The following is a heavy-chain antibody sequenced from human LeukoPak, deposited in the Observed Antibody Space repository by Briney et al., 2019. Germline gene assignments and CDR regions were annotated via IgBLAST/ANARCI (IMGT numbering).Heavy chain of an antibody. CDR3: ARYYCSGGSCYQYYFDY. CDR2: IYYSGST. Sequence: SETLSLTCTVSGGSISSYYWSWVRQPPGKGLEWIGNIYYSGSTYYNPSLKSRVTISVDTSKNQFSLTLSSVTAADTAVYYCARYYCSGGSCYQYYFDYWGQGTLVTVSS. V-gene: IGHV4-59*04. D-gene: IGHD2-15*01. CDR1: GGSISSYY. J-gene: IGHJ4*02.